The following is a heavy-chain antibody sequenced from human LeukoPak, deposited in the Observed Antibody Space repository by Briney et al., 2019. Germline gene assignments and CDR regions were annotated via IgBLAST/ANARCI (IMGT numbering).Heavy chain of an antibody. D-gene: IGHD6-13*01. CDR2: INPSGGST. CDR3: ARDTHSSTLDP. Sequence: EASVKVSCKASGYTFTGYYMHWVRQAPGQGLEWMGIINPSGGSTSYAQKFQGRVTMTRDMSTSTVYMELSSLRSEDTAVYYCARDTHSSTLDPWGQGTLVTVSS. J-gene: IGHJ5*02. V-gene: IGHV1-46*01. CDR1: GYTFTGYY.